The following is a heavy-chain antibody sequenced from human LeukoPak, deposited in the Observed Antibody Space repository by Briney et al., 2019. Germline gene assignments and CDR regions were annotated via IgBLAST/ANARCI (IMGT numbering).Heavy chain of an antibody. Sequence: GGSLRLSCAASGFTFDDYAMHWVRQAPGKGLEWVANIKQDGREEYYVDSVKGRFTISRDNAKKSTYLQMNRVRAEDTAVYYCARDYGDHPYPEVTLDLWGQGTLVTVSS. D-gene: IGHD2-21*01. V-gene: IGHV3-7*01. CDR2: IKQDGREE. J-gene: IGHJ4*02. CDR1: GFTFDDYA. CDR3: ARDYGDHPYPEVTLDL.